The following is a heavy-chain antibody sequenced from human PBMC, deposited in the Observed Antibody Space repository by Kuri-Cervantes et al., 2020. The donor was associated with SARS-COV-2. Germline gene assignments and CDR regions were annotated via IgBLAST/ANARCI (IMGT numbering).Heavy chain of an antibody. Sequence: ESLKISCAVYGGSFSGYYWSWIRQPPGKGLEWIGEINHSGSTNYNPSLKSRVTISVDTSKNQFSLKLSSVTAADTAEYYCARGPGNWGGFDYWGQGTLVTVSS. CDR3: ARGPGNWGGFDY. CDR1: GGSFSGYY. D-gene: IGHD7-27*01. J-gene: IGHJ4*02. V-gene: IGHV4-34*01. CDR2: INHSGST.